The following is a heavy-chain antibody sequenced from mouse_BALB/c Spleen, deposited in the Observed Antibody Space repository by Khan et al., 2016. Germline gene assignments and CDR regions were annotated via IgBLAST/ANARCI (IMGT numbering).Heavy chain of an antibody. CDR2: INTNTGET. J-gene: IGHJ3*01. Sequence: QIQLVQSGPELKKPGETVKISCKASGYTFTNYGMNWVKQAPGKGLKWMGWINTNTGETTYAEEFKGRFAFSLETSASTAYLQLNNLKNEDTATYFCARDYYGSSLFAYWGQGTLVTVSA. V-gene: IGHV9-3*02. CDR1: GYTFTNYG. CDR3: ARDYYGSSLFAY. D-gene: IGHD1-1*01.